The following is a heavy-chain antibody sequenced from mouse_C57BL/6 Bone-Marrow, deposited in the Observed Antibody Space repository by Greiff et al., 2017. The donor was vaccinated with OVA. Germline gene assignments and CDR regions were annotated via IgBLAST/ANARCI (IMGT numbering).Heavy chain of an antibody. J-gene: IGHJ2*01. V-gene: IGHV7-3*01. D-gene: IGHD1-1*01. CDR2: IRNKPNGSTT. CDR3: ARYKVRVAVDYFDY. CDR1: GFTFTNYY. Sequence: DVMLVESGGGLVQPGDSLSLSCAASGFTFTNYYMSWVRQPPGKALEWLAFIRNKPNGSTTEYSASVKGRFTISRDNSQSILYLQMKALRAEDSATYDVARYKVRVAVDYFDYWGQGTALTVSS.